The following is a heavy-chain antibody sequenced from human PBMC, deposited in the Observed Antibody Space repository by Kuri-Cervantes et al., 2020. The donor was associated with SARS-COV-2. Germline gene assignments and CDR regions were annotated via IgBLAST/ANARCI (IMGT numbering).Heavy chain of an antibody. D-gene: IGHD6-13*01. V-gene: IGHV3-9*01. CDR2: ISWNSGSI. Sequence: SLKISCAAPGFTFDDYAMHWVRQAPGKGLEWVSGISWNSGSIGYADSVKGRFTISRDNAKNSLYLQMNSLRAEDTALYYCAKAEDSSSWYYFDYWGQGTLVTVSS. CDR1: GFTFDDYA. CDR3: AKAEDSSSWYYFDY. J-gene: IGHJ4*02.